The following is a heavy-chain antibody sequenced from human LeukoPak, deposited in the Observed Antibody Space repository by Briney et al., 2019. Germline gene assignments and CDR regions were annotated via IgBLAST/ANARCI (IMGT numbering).Heavy chain of an antibody. D-gene: IGHD2-15*01. Sequence: SETLSLTCTVSGGSISSSSYYWGWIRQPPGKGLEWIGSIYYSGSTYYNPSLKSRVTISVDTSKNQFSLKLSSVTAADTAVYYCARRRGGSRFAFDIWSQGTMVTVSS. V-gene: IGHV4-39*01. CDR2: IYYSGST. CDR1: GGSISSSSYY. J-gene: IGHJ3*02. CDR3: ARRRGGSRFAFDI.